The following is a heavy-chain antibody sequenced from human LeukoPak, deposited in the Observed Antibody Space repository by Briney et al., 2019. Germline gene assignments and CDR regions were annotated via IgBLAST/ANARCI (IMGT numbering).Heavy chain of an antibody. CDR2: MNPNSGNT. V-gene: IGHV1-8*01. J-gene: IGHJ3*02. D-gene: IGHD2-2*01. Sequence: GASVKVSCKASGYTFTSYDINWVRQATGQGLEWMGWMNPNSGNTGYAQKFQGRVTMTRNTSISTAYMELSGLRSEDTAVYYCARSKREYCSSTSCLYDAFDIWGQGTMVTVSS. CDR1: GYTFTSYD. CDR3: ARSKREYCSSTSCLYDAFDI.